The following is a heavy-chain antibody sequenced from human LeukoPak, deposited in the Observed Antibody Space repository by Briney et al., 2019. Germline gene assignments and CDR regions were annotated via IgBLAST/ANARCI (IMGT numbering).Heavy chain of an antibody. CDR3: ARARVRIVVVVAAPDY. Sequence: ASVKVSCKASGYTFTSYGISWVRQAPGQGLEWMGWINPNSGGTNYAQKFQGRVTMTRDTSISTAYMELSRLRSDDTAVYYCARARVRIVVVVAAPDYWGQGTLVTVSS. CDR2: INPNSGGT. J-gene: IGHJ4*02. D-gene: IGHD2-15*01. V-gene: IGHV1-2*02. CDR1: GYTFTSYG.